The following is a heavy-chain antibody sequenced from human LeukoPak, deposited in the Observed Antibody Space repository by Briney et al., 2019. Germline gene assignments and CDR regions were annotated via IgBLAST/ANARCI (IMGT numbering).Heavy chain of an antibody. V-gene: IGHV3-74*01. CDR1: GFTLSNYW. D-gene: IGHD6-13*01. Sequence: GGSLRLSCAASGFTLSNYWMHWVRQAPGRGLVWVSRIYSDGSITDFADSVKGRFTISRDNAKSGLYLQMNSLRAEDTAVYYCAREVAAAAGRYFDLWGRGTLVTVSS. CDR2: IYSDGSIT. J-gene: IGHJ2*01. CDR3: AREVAAAAGRYFDL.